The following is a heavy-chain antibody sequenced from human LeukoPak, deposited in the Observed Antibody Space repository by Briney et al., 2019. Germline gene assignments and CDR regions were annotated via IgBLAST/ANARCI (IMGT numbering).Heavy chain of an antibody. CDR2: INHSGST. CDR3: ARGRRLRYFDRLSPSYYFDY. Sequence: PSETLSLTCAVYGGSFSGYYWSWIRQPPGKGLEWIGEINHSGSTNYNPSLKSRVTISVDTSKNQFSLKLSSVTAADTAVYYCARGRRLRYFDRLSPSYYFDYWGQGTLVTVSS. J-gene: IGHJ4*02. CDR1: GGSFSGYY. V-gene: IGHV4-34*01. D-gene: IGHD3-9*01.